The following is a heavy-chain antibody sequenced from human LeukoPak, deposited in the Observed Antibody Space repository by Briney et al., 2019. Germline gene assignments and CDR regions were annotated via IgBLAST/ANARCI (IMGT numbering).Heavy chain of an antibody. J-gene: IGHJ4*02. CDR3: ARGAVAGLEGVDH. D-gene: IGHD6-19*01. V-gene: IGHV1-69*02. CDR2: IIPIHNMI. Sequence: SVKVSCKVSGSSFSSYTISWVRQAPGQGLEWMGRIIPIHNMINYAQNFQDRVTITADKSTSTAYMELSSLRSEYTAIYYCARGAVAGLEGVDHWGQGTLVTVSS. CDR1: GSSFSSYT.